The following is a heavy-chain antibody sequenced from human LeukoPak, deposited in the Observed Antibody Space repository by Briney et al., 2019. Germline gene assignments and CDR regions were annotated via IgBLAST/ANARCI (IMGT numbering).Heavy chain of an antibody. J-gene: IGHJ4*02. CDR1: AFTFSNYD. CDR3: AKGVYPDHPHYSDY. Sequence: PAGTLTFSCAASAFTFSNYDCNWHRQGPGKELEWVSTISGGATTTYYPDSMKGRFTISTDNSKNTLYLQMNTLRAEDTAVYYCAKGVYPDHPHYSDYWGQGTLVTVSS. CDR2: ISGGATTT. V-gene: IGHV3-23*01. D-gene: IGHD5/OR15-5a*01.